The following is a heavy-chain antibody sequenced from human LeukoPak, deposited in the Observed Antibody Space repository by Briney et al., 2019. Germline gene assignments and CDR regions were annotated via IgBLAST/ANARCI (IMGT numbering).Heavy chain of an antibody. D-gene: IGHD2-15*01. CDR3: ARGRLYCSGGSCYQVGNYFDY. CDR2: INPNSGGT. Sequence: EASVKVSCKASGYTFTGYYMHWVRQAPGQGLEWMGWINPNSGGTNYAQKFQGRVTMTRDTSISTAYMELSRLRSDDTAVYYCARGRLYCSGGSCYQVGNYFDYWGQGTLVTVSS. J-gene: IGHJ4*02. CDR1: GYTFTGYY. V-gene: IGHV1-2*02.